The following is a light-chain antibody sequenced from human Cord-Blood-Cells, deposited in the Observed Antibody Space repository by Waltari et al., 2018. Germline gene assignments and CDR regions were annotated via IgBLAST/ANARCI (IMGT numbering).Light chain of an antibody. J-gene: IGKJ1*01. CDR2: AAS. Sequence: DFQMTQTPSSLSASVRDKVTITCRASQSISSYLNWYQQKPGKAPKLLIYAASSLQSGVPARFSGSGSGTDFTLTISSLQPEDFATYYCQQCYSTPWTFGQGTKVEIK. CDR1: QSISSY. CDR3: QQCYSTPWT. V-gene: IGKV1-39*01.